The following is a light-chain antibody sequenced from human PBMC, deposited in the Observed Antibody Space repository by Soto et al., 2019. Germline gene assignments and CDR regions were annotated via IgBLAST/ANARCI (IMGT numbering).Light chain of an antibody. Sequence: EIVLTQSPGTLSLSPGERATLSCRASQSVSSSYLAWYQQKPGQAPRLLIYGASNRATGIPDRFSGSGSETDLTLTISRLEPEDFAIYYCQQYGISPYTFGQGTKLEIK. CDR1: QSVSSSY. J-gene: IGKJ2*01. CDR3: QQYGISPYT. V-gene: IGKV3-20*01. CDR2: GAS.